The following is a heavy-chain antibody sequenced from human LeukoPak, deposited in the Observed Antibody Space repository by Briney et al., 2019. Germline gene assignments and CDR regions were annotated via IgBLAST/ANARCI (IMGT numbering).Heavy chain of an antibody. Sequence: SETLSLTCTVSGYSISSGYYWGWIRQPPGKGLEWIGSIYHSGSTYYNPSLKSRVTISVDTSKNQFSLKLSSVTAADTAVYYCAGQHGYDYGLSVWGQGTLVTVSS. CDR3: AGQHGYDYGLSV. CDR1: GYSISSGYY. D-gene: IGHD5-18*01. V-gene: IGHV4-38-2*02. J-gene: IGHJ4*02. CDR2: IYHSGST.